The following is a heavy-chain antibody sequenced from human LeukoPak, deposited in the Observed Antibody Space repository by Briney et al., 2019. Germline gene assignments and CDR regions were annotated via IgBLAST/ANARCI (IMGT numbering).Heavy chain of an antibody. CDR2: ISYDGSNK. CDR3: AKDQPPYLWARSQGSAFDI. J-gene: IGHJ3*02. CDR1: GFTFSNAW. D-gene: IGHD3-16*01. V-gene: IGHV3-30*18. Sequence: GGSLRLSCAASGFTFSNAWMSWVRQAPGKGLEWVAVISYDGSNKYYADSVKGRFTISRDNSKNTLYLQMNSLRAEDTAVYYCAKDQPPYLWARSQGSAFDIWGQGTMVTVSS.